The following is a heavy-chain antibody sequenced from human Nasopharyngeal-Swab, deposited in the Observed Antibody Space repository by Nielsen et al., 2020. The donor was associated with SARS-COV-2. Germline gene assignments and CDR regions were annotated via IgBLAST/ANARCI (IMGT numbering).Heavy chain of an antibody. CDR3: ARDVGWIQLWQFDY. V-gene: IGHV3-30-3*01. Sequence: GGSLRLSCAASGFTFSSYAMHWVRQAPGKGLEWVAVISYDGSNKYYADSVKGRFTISRDNAKNSLYLQMNSLRAEDTAVYYCARDVGWIQLWQFDYWGQGTLVTVSS. D-gene: IGHD5-18*01. CDR1: GFTFSSYA. CDR2: ISYDGSNK. J-gene: IGHJ4*02.